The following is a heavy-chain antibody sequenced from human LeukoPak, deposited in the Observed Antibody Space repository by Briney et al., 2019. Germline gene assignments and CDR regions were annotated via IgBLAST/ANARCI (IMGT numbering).Heavy chain of an antibody. J-gene: IGHJ4*02. D-gene: IGHD2-15*01. V-gene: IGHV3-7*01. CDR1: GYSFSAYG. CDR3: ARDVEGDINTPYYFDY. Sequence: PGRSLTLSCAASGYSFSAYGLHWVRQAPGKGLEWVANIKQDGSEKYYVDSVKGRFTISRDNAKNSLYLQMNSLRAEDTAVYYCARDVEGDINTPYYFDYWGQGTLVTVSS. CDR2: IKQDGSEK.